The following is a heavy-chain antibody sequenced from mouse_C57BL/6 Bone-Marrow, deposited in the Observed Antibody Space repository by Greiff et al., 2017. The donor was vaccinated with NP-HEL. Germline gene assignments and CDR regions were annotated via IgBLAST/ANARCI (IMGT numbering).Heavy chain of an antibody. CDR3: ARPNSNYDAY. J-gene: IGHJ3*01. CDR2: ISSGGSYI. Sequence: EVKLVESGGDLVKPGGSLKLSCAASGFTFSSYGMSWVRQTPDKRLEWVATISSGGSYIYYPDSVKGRFTISRDNAKNTLYLQMSSLKSEDTAMYYCARPNSNYDAYWGQGTLVTVSA. D-gene: IGHD2-5*01. CDR1: GFTFSSYG. V-gene: IGHV5-6*01.